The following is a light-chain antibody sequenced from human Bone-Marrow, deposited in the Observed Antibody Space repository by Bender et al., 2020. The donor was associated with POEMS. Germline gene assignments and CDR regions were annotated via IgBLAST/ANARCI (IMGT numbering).Light chain of an antibody. V-gene: IGLV2-18*02. Sequence: SALTQPPSVSGSPGQSVTISCTTPSTDFGFYNRVCWFRQTPGAAPELLIYEVIYRPSGVPDRFSGSSSGNTASLTISGLQAEDKADYYCSSYTSTSTYVFGSGTKVTVL. CDR3: SSYTSTSTYV. CDR1: STDFGFYNR. CDR2: EVI. J-gene: IGLJ1*01.